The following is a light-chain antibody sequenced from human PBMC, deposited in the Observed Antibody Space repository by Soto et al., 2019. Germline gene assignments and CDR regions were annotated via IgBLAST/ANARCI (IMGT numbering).Light chain of an antibody. V-gene: IGLV1-47*01. CDR2: RNN. CDR3: AAWDDSLSGPI. CDR1: SSNIGSNY. J-gene: IGLJ2*01. Sequence: QSVLTQPPSASGTPGQRVTISCSGSSSNIGSNYVYWYQQHPGTAPKLLIYRNNHRPSGVPDGFSGAKSGTSASLAISGLRSEDEADYYCAAWDDSLSGPIFGGGTKVTVL.